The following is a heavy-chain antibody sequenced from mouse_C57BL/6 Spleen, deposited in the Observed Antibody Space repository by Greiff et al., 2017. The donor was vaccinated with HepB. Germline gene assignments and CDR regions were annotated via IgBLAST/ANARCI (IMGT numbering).Heavy chain of an antibody. D-gene: IGHD2-4*01. CDR2: IYPGSGNT. V-gene: IGHV1-76*01. CDR3: ARKGLRRVDYAMDY. CDR1: GYTFTDYY. J-gene: IGHJ4*01. Sequence: VQLQQSGAELVRPGASVKLSCKASGYTFTDYYINWVKQRPGQGLEWIARIYPGSGNTYYNEKFKGKATLTAEKSSSTAYMQLSSLTSEDSAVYFCARKGLRRVDYAMDYWGQRTSVTVSS.